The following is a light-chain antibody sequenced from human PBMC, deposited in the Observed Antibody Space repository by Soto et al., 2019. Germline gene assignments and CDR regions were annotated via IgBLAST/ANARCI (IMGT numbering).Light chain of an antibody. CDR1: SGHSSYG. CDR2: LNSDGSH. Sequence: QPVLTQSPSASASLGASVKVTCTLSSGHSSYGIAWHQQQPEKGPRYLMKLNSDGSHSTGDGIPDRFSGSSSGAERYLTISXLQSXDEADYYCQTWGTGIPVFGGGTQLTVL. J-gene: IGLJ7*01. V-gene: IGLV4-69*01. CDR3: QTWGTGIPV.